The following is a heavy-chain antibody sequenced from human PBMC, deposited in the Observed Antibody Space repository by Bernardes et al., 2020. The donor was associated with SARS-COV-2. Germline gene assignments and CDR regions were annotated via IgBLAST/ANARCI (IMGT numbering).Heavy chain of an antibody. V-gene: IGHV3-11*06. CDR1: GFTFSDYY. CDR2: ISSSSSYT. J-gene: IGHJ4*02. D-gene: IGHD3-22*01. Sequence: GSLRLSCAASGFTFSDYYMTWIRQAPGKGLEWVSYISSSSSYTNYADSVKGRFTISRDNAKNSLYLQMNSLRAEDTAVYYCAKDYYYDSLGPFDYWGRGTLVTVSS. CDR3: AKDYYYDSLGPFDY.